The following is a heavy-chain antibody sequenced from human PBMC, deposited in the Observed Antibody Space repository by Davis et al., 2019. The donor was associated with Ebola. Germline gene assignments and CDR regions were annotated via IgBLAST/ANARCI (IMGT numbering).Heavy chain of an antibody. CDR3: ARGWDSSGWKD. J-gene: IGHJ4*02. D-gene: IGHD6-19*01. V-gene: IGHV4-59*01. CDR1: GGSISSYY. Sequence: GSLRLSCTVSGGSISSYYWSWIRQPPGKGLEWIGYIYYSGSTYYNPSHKSRVTISVDSSKNQFSLKLSSVTAADTAVYYCARGWDSSGWKDWGQGTLVTVSS. CDR2: IYYSGST.